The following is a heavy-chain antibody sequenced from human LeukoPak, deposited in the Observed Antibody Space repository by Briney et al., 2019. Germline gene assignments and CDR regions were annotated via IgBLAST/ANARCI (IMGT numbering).Heavy chain of an antibody. V-gene: IGHV4-59*01. CDR1: GGSISTYY. D-gene: IGHD6-13*01. J-gene: IGHJ4*02. Sequence: SETLSLTSADPGGSISTYYWSWIRQPPGKGLEWIGYIHYSGSSNYNPSLKSRVTISLDTSKNQFSLKLSSVTAADTAVYYCARGAAATYWGQGTLVTVSS. CDR2: IHYSGSS. CDR3: ARGAAATY.